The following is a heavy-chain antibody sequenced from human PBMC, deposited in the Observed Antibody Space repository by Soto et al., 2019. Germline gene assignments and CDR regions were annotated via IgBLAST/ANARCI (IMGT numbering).Heavy chain of an antibody. CDR3: ARVYSSSWYLHWFDP. Sequence: SETLSLTCTVSGGSISSYYWSWIRQPPGKGLEWIGYIYYSGSTNYNPSLKSRVTISVDTSKNQFSLKLSSVTAADTAVYYCARVYSSSWYLHWFDPCGQGTLGTVSS. V-gene: IGHV4-59*01. D-gene: IGHD6-13*01. CDR2: IYYSGST. J-gene: IGHJ5*02. CDR1: GGSISSYY.